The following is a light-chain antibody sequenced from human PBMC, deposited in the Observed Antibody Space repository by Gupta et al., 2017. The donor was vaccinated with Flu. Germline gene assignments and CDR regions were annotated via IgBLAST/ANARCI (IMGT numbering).Light chain of an antibody. V-gene: IGKV3-11*01. CDR1: QSVGNY. Sequence: EIVLRQSPATLSLFPGERPNLSCRASQSVGNYLAWYQQQPGQAPRLLIYDASVRTTRIPARFSGSGSGTDFTLTISSLEPEDFTVYYCQQRYNWPPVTFGQGTRLEIK. CDR3: QQRYNWPPVT. J-gene: IGKJ5*01. CDR2: DAS.